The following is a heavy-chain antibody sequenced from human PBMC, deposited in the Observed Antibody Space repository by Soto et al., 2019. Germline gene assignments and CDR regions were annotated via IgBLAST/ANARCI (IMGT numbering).Heavy chain of an antibody. J-gene: IGHJ4*02. Sequence: QVQLQESGPGLVKPSQTLSLTCTVSGGSISSGGYYWSWIRQHPGKGLEWIGYIYYSGSTYYNPPLKSRVTISVDTSKNHVSLKLSSLTAADTAVYYCARVFSSYGPPHYFDYWGQGTLVTVSS. D-gene: IGHD5-18*01. CDR1: GGSISSGGYY. CDR2: IYYSGST. V-gene: IGHV4-31*03. CDR3: ARVFSSYGPPHYFDY.